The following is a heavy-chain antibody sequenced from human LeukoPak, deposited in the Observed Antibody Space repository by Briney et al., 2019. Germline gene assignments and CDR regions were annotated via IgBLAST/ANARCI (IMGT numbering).Heavy chain of an antibody. CDR2: ISSSSSYT. D-gene: IGHD6-19*01. CDR1: GFTFSDYY. J-gene: IGHJ4*02. CDR3: ARDFRGVWPGIAVARWGYYFDY. V-gene: IGHV3-11*06. Sequence: GGSLRLSCAASGFTFSDYYMSWIRRAPGKGLEWVSYISSSSSYTNYADSVKGRFTICRDNAKNSLYLQMNSLRAEDTAVYYCARDFRGVWPGIAVARWGYYFDYWGQGTLVTVSS.